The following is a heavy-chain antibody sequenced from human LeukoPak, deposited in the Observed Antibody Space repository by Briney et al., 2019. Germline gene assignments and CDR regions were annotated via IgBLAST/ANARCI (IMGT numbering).Heavy chain of an antibody. CDR2: INGGNGNT. J-gene: IGHJ4*02. Sequence: ASVKVSCKASGYTFTNYAMHWVRQAPGQRLEWMGWINGGNGNTKYSQKFQGRVTITADESTSTAYMELSSLRSEDTAVYYCARDPYCGGDCYPLTGYWGQGTLVTVSS. CDR1: GYTFTNYA. CDR3: ARDPYCGGDCYPLTGY. D-gene: IGHD2-21*02. V-gene: IGHV1-3*01.